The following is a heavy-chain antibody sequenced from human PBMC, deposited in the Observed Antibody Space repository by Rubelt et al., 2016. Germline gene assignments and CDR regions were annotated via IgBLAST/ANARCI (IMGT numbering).Heavy chain of an antibody. CDR1: GFTFSSYA. J-gene: IGHJ3*02. Sequence: EVRLLESGGGLVQPGGSLRLSCAASGFTFSSYAMNWVSQAPGKGPEWVSAICGNGDDTYSPDSVTGRFTFSKKNSKNTLYLQMNSLRDEDTAGYYCAKDMIRGPGAAFDIWGQGTMVTVSS. D-gene: IGHD3-16*01. V-gene: IGHV3-23*01. CDR3: AKDMIRGPGAAFDI. CDR2: ICGNGDDT.